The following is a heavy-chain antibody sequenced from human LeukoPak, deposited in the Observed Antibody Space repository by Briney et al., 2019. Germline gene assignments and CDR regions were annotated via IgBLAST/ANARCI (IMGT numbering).Heavy chain of an antibody. Sequence: GRSLRLSCAASGFTFSSYGMHWVRQAPGKGLEWVAVISYDGSNKYYADSVKGRFTISRDNSKNTLYLQMNSLRAEDTAVYYCAKDPYYYPSGMDVWGQGTTVTVSS. J-gene: IGHJ6*02. V-gene: IGHV3-30*18. CDR1: GFTFSSYG. CDR3: AKDPYYYPSGMDV. D-gene: IGHD3-10*01. CDR2: ISYDGSNK.